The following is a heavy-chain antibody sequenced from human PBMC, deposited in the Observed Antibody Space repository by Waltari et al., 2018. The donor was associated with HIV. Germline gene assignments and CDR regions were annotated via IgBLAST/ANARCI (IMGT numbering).Heavy chain of an antibody. J-gene: IGHJ6*02. CDR1: VFSLSISG. CDR3: AKELRSGYSYYYYGMDV. V-gene: IGHV3-30*02. Sequence: QGQLVESGGGVVQPGGSLRLSCAASVFSLSISGMHWVRQAPGKGLEWVTFIRYDGNTKYYADSVKGRFTISRDNSKNTLYLQMSSLRAEDTAVYYCAKELRSGYSYYYYGMDVWGQGTTVTVSS. D-gene: IGHD2-15*01. CDR2: IRYDGNTK.